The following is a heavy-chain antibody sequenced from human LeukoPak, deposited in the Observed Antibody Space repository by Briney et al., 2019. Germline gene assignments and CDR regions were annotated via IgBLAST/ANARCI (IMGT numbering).Heavy chain of an antibody. CDR1: GFTFSSYA. D-gene: IGHD3-3*01. Sequence: GGSLRLSCAASGFTFSSYAMHWVRQALGKGLEWVAVISYDGSNKYYADSVKGRFTISRDNSKNTLYLQMNSLRAEDTAVYYCARGYDFWSGYPPDYWGQGTLVTVSS. CDR3: ARGYDFWSGYPPDY. V-gene: IGHV3-30-3*01. CDR2: ISYDGSNK. J-gene: IGHJ4*02.